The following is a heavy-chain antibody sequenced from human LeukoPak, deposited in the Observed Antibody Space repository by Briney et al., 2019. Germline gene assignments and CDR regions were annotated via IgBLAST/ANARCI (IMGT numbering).Heavy chain of an antibody. D-gene: IGHD1-20*01. V-gene: IGHV1-2*02. CDR1: GYTFTGYY. CDR2: INPNSGGT. Sequence: VASVKVSCKASGYTFTGYYMHWVRQAPGQGLEWMGWINPNSGGTNYAQKFQGRVTMTEDTSTDTAYMELSSLRSEDTAVYYCATNNWNDEGPFDYWGQGTLVTVSS. CDR3: ATNNWNDEGPFDY. J-gene: IGHJ4*02.